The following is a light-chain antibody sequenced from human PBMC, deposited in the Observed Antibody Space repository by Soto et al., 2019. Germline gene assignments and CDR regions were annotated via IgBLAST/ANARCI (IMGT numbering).Light chain of an antibody. CDR3: QQYGSSPSIT. CDR1: QSVSSNY. V-gene: IGKV3-20*01. CDR2: GAS. Sequence: ELVWKQSPGTLYLSAGERATLSCRASQSVSSNYLAWYQRKPGQAPRLLIYGASRRATGIPDRFSGSGSGTDFTLTISRLEPEDFAVYYCQQYGSSPSITFGQGTRLEIK. J-gene: IGKJ5*01.